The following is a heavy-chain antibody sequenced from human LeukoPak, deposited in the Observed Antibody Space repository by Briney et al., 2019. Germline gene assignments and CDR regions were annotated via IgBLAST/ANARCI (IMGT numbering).Heavy chain of an antibody. J-gene: IGHJ4*02. CDR1: GGTFSSYA. V-gene: IGHV1-69*05. CDR3: ARARLDYYDSSGYYLS. CDR2: IIPIFGTA. D-gene: IGHD3-22*01. Sequence: SVKVSCKASGGTFSSYAISWVRQAPGQGLEWMGRIIPIFGTANYAQKFQGRVTITTDESTSTVYMELSSLRSEDTAVYYCARARLDYYDSSGYYLSWGQGTLVTVSS.